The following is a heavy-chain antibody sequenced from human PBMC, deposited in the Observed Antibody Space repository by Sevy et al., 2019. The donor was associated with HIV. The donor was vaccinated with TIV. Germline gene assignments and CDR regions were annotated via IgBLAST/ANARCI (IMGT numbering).Heavy chain of an antibody. CDR1: GFTFSSYS. CDR2: ISSSSSYI. CDR3: ARDVGGSYYNYFDY. D-gene: IGHD1-26*01. Sequence: GGSLRLSCAASGFTFSSYSMNWVRQAPGKGLEWVSSISSSSSYIYYADSVKGRFTISRDNAKNPLYLQMNSLRAEDTAVYYCARDVGGSYYNYFDYWGQGTLVTVSS. J-gene: IGHJ4*02. V-gene: IGHV3-21*01.